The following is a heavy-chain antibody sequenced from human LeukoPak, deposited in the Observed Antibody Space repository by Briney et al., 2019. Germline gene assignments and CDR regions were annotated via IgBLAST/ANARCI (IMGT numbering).Heavy chain of an antibody. CDR3: ARHGKPIVGATPPRSGFYSFDY. V-gene: IGHV4-39*01. J-gene: IGHJ4*02. CDR1: GGSISSSRYY. Sequence: PSETLSLTCTVSGGSISSSRYYWAWIRQPPGKGLEWTGSIYYSGSTYYNPSLRNRVTISVDTSKNQFSLKLSSVTAADTAVYYCARHGKPIVGATPPRSGFYSFDYWGQGTLVTVSS. D-gene: IGHD1-26*01. CDR2: IYYSGST.